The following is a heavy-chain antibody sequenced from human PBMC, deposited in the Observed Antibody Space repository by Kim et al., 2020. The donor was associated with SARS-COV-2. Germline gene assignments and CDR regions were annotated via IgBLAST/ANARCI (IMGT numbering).Heavy chain of an antibody. D-gene: IGHD3-10*01. Sequence: GESLKISCKGSGYSFATYWIGWVRQMPGKGLEWMGIIYPGDSDTRYSPSFQGQVTISDDKSFSTAYLQWSSLKASDTAMYYCARTITMVRGPFDYWGQGTLVTVSS. CDR1: GYSFATYW. J-gene: IGHJ4*02. CDR3: ARTITMVRGPFDY. CDR2: IYPGDSDT. V-gene: IGHV5-51*01.